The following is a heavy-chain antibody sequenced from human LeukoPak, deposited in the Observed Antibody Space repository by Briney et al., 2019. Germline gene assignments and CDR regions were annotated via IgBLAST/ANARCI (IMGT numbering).Heavy chain of an antibody. D-gene: IGHD5-12*01. Sequence: SETLSLTCAVYGGSFSGYYWSWIRQPPGKGLEWIGEINHSGSTNYNPSLKSRVTISVDTSKNQFSLKLSSVTAADTAVYYCARVGGNSGYDSPGDYWGQGTLVTVSS. CDR1: GGSFSGYY. CDR3: ARVGGNSGYDSPGDY. J-gene: IGHJ4*02. V-gene: IGHV4-34*01. CDR2: INHSGST.